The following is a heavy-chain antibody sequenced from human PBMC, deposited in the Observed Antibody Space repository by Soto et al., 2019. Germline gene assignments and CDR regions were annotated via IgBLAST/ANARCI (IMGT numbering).Heavy chain of an antibody. CDR3: VQGRYPTMATPLDH. J-gene: IGHJ4*02. D-gene: IGHD2-15*01. Sequence: EVQLAESGGGWVQPGRSWRLSCAASGSTFDNCGMHGVRQAPGKGLEWVAGISWDSSTIGYADSVKGRFIISRDDAKNSLYLQMDSLRGEDTALYYCVQGRYPTMATPLDHWGQGTQVIVSS. V-gene: IGHV3-9*01. CDR2: ISWDSSTI. CDR1: GSTFDNCG.